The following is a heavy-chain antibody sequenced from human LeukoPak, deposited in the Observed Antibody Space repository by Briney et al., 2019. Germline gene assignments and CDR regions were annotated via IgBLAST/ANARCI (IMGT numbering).Heavy chain of an antibody. CDR1: GFTVSSNY. D-gene: IGHD6-19*01. CDR3: ARVVAGTLDY. CDR2: IYSGGST. Sequence: GGSLRLSCAASGFTVSSNYMSWVRQAPGKGLEWVSVIYSGGSTYYADSVKGRFTISRDNSKNTLYLQMNSLRAEDTAVYYCARVVAGTLDYWGQGTLATVSS. V-gene: IGHV3-53*01. J-gene: IGHJ4*02.